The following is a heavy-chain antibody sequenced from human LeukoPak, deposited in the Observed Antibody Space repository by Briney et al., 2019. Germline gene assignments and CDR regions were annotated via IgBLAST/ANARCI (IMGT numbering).Heavy chain of an antibody. CDR3: AKGLGDFGRTGAFDI. CDR2: ISSASSYM. D-gene: IGHD2-21*02. Sequence: GGSLRLSCAASGFTFNVYSMNWVRQAPGKGLEWVSSISSASSYMYYADSVKGRFTISRDNSQNTLYLQMNSLRAEDTAVYYCAKGLGDFGRTGAFDIWGQGTMVTVSS. V-gene: IGHV3-21*04. CDR1: GFTFNVYS. J-gene: IGHJ3*02.